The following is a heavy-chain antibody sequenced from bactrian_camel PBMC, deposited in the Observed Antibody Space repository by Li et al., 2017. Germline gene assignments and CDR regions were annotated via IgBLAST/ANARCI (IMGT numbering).Heavy chain of an antibody. Sequence: HVQLVESGGGSVQAGGSLRLSCVASGYWSNSNCMAWFRRPSGREREGVAAIDADGRSYYKEPVKDRFTVSRDNAENTLYLQMKSLQPDDTGMYYCAVDPCGVTTATMALGVMSARAEFWGQGTQVTVS. D-gene: IGHD3*01. CDR3: AVDPCGVTTATMALGVMSARAEF. CDR1: GYWSNSNC. V-gene: IGHV3S1*01. J-gene: IGHJ4*01. CDR2: IDADGRS.